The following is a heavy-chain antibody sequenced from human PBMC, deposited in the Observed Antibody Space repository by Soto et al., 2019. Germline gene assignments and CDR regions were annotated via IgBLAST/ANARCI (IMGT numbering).Heavy chain of an antibody. Sequence: EVQLVESGGGLIQPGGSLRLSCVASGFSVTSNYMTWVRQAPGKGLEWVSILYTGGSTYYSDSVKGRSTISRDTPKNTVFLQLNSLRAEDTAIYYCARATRYFGSFDSWGQRTLVSVAS. CDR2: LYTGGST. D-gene: IGHD2-2*01. CDR3: ARATRYFGSFDS. J-gene: IGHJ4*03. CDR1: GFSVTSNY. V-gene: IGHV3-53*01.